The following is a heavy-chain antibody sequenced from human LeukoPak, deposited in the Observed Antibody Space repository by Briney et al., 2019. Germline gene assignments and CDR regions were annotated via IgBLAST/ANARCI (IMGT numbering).Heavy chain of an antibody. D-gene: IGHD6-13*01. CDR3: AKGAGRWGLYYFDY. Sequence: GGSLRLSCAASGFTFSSYGMHWVRQAPGKGLEWVAVISYDGSNKYYADSVKGRFTISRDNSKNMLYLQMNSLRAEDTAVYYCAKGAGRWGLYYFDYWGQGTLVTVSS. CDR1: GFTFSSYG. V-gene: IGHV3-30*18. CDR2: ISYDGSNK. J-gene: IGHJ4*02.